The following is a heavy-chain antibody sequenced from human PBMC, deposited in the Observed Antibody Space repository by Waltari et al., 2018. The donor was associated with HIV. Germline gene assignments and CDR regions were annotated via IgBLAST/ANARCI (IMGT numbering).Heavy chain of an antibody. D-gene: IGHD6-13*01. CDR1: GFTFSSYE. CDR2: ITSSGSTV. CDR3: ARESVGSSRDFDY. V-gene: IGHV3-48*03. J-gene: IGHJ4*02. Sequence: EVQLVESGGGLVQPGGSLRLSCAASGFTFSSYEMNWVRQAPEKGLEVVSYITSSGSTVLYADSVKGRFTISRDNAKNSLYLQMNSLRDEDTAVYYCARESVGSSRDFDYWGQGTLVTVSS.